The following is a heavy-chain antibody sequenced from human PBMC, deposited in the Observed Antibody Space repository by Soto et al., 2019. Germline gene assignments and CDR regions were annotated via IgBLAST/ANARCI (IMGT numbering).Heavy chain of an antibody. Sequence: GGSLRLSCAASGFSFSDSSMNWVRQAPGKGLEWVSYIDSSTTTIYYADSVKGRFTVSRDNAKNSLYLQMNSLRDEDTAVYYCANLDYWGQGTLVTVYS. CDR2: IDSSTTTI. CDR1: GFSFSDSS. CDR3: ANLDY. J-gene: IGHJ4*02. V-gene: IGHV3-48*02.